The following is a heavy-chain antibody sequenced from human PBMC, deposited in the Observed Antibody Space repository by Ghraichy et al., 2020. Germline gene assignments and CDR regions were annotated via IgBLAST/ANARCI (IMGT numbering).Heavy chain of an antibody. D-gene: IGHD3-16*01. CDR1: GFTFSSNS. CDR2: ISSSSNTI. Sequence: GGSLRLSCAASGFTFSSNSMNWVRQAPGKGLEWVSYISSSSNTIYYANSVKGRFTISRDNAKDSLYLQMNSLSDEDTAVYYCARDKGGSSPFRWFDPWGQGTLVTVSS. V-gene: IGHV3-48*02. J-gene: IGHJ5*02. CDR3: ARDKGGSSPFRWFDP.